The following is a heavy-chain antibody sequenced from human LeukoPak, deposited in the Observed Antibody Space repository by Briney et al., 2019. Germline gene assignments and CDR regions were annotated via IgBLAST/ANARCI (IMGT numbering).Heavy chain of an antibody. J-gene: IGHJ4*02. CDR3: ARDQAGTPLYYFDY. D-gene: IGHD1-1*01. CDR2: ISYDGSNK. CDR1: GFTFSSYA. Sequence: GGSLRLSCAASGFTFSSYAMHWVRQAPGKGLEWVAVISYDGSNKYYADSVKGRFTISRDNSKNTLYLQMNSLRAEDTAVYYCARDQAGTPLYYFDYWGQGTLVTVPS. V-gene: IGHV3-30-3*01.